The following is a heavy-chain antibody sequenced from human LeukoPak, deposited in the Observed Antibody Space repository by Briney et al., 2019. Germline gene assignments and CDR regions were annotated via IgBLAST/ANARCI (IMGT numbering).Heavy chain of an antibody. Sequence: GGSLRLSCAASGFTFSSYGMHWVRQAPGKGLEWVAFILYDGSNKYYADSVKGRFTISRDNSKNTLYLQMNSPRAEETAVYYCGKDGAYNSNGVDYWGQGTLVTVSS. CDR1: GFTFSSYG. J-gene: IGHJ4*02. CDR3: GKDGAYNSNGVDY. D-gene: IGHD1-1*01. V-gene: IGHV3-30*02. CDR2: ILYDGSNK.